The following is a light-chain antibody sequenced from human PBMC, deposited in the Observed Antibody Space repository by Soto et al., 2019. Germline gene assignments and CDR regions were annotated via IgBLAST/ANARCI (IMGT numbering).Light chain of an antibody. V-gene: IGLV2-14*03. CDR3: SSYTTRSTPCV. Sequence: QSALTQPASVSGFPGQSIIISCTGTSSDVGGYDFVSWYQHHPGKAPKLIICDVSDRPSGVSNRFSGSKSGNTASLTISGLQAEDEGDYYCSSYTTRSTPCVFGTGTKVTVL. CDR2: DVS. J-gene: IGLJ1*01. CDR1: SSDVGGYDF.